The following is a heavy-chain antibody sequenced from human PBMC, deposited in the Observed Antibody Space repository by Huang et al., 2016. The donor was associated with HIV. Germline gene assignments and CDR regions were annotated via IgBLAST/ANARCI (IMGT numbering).Heavy chain of an antibody. CDR2: IHPLESKT. CDR1: GYSFSIYW. Sequence: EVQLVQSGAEVKKPGESLKISCTGSGYSFSIYWIAWVRQMPGKGLEWMGIIHPLESKTTYSPSFEGHVTISVDKSINTAYLHWTSLKASDTAIYYCAKGRRAFDVWGQGTWVTVSS. CDR3: AKGRRAFDV. V-gene: IGHV5-51*03. J-gene: IGHJ3*01.